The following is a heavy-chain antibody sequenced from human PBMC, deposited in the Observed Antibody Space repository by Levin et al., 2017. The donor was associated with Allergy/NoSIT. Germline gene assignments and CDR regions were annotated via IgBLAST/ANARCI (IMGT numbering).Heavy chain of an antibody. V-gene: IGHV3-72*01. Sequence: PGGSLRLSCAASGFTFSDHYMDWVRQAPGKGLEWVGRARDKADRYKTEYAASVKDRFTISRDDSRNSVYLQMNNLQSEDTAVYYCARVAYCTSVGCLPGDDWGQGTLVTVSS. CDR2: ARDKADRYKT. D-gene: IGHD2-8*01. CDR1: GFTFSDHY. CDR3: ARVAYCTSVGCLPGDD. J-gene: IGHJ4*02.